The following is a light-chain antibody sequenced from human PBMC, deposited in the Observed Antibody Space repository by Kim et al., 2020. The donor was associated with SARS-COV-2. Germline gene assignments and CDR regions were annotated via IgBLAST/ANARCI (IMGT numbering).Light chain of an antibody. V-gene: IGKV3-20*01. CDR3: QQYAASPLT. J-gene: IGKJ4*01. Sequence: LSHAPLTLSLSQGDRATLTSRPSQSISKYLAWYQQQRGQAPRLLIYGVSSRATGTPDRVTGSGSVTDFTLTISRLDPEDFAVYFCQQYAASPLTFVGGTTVYIK. CDR2: GVS. CDR1: QSISKY.